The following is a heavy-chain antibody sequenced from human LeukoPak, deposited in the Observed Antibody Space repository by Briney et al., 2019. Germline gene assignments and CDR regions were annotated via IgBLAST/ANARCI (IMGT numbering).Heavy chain of an antibody. D-gene: IGHD2-15*01. Sequence: GSLRLSCAASGFTFSSYAMHWVRQAPGKGLEWVSYISSSSSTIYYADSVKGRFTISRDNAKNSLYLQMNSLRAEDTAVYYCARETIRYCSGGSCYGGYFDYWGQGTLVTVSS. V-gene: IGHV3-48*01. CDR3: ARETIRYCSGGSCYGGYFDY. CDR2: ISSSSSTI. J-gene: IGHJ4*02. CDR1: GFTFSSYA.